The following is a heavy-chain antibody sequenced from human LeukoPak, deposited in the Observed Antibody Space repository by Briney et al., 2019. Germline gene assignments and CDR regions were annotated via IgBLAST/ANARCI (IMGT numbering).Heavy chain of an antibody. J-gene: IGHJ4*02. CDR2: ISSSSSYI. D-gene: IGHD6-13*01. V-gene: IGHV3-21*01. CDR1: GFTFSSYS. Sequence: PGGTLRLSCAASGFTFSSYSMNWVRQAPGKGLEWVSSISSSSSYIYYADSVKGRFTISRDNAKNSLYLQMNSLRAEDTAVYYCARVRTAAGIGYWGQGTLVTVSS. CDR3: ARVRTAAGIGY.